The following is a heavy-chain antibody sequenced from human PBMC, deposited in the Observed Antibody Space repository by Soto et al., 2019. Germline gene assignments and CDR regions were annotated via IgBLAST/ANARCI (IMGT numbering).Heavy chain of an antibody. Sequence: GGSLRLSCAASGFTFSSYWMHWVRQAPGKGLVWVSRINSDGSSTSYADSVKGRFTISRDNAKSTLYLQMNSLRAEDTAVYYCARAATDVLRFLEWLPDTSYFDYWGQGTLVTVSS. CDR1: GFTFSSYW. D-gene: IGHD3-3*01. CDR3: ARAATDVLRFLEWLPDTSYFDY. J-gene: IGHJ4*02. CDR2: INSDGSST. V-gene: IGHV3-74*01.